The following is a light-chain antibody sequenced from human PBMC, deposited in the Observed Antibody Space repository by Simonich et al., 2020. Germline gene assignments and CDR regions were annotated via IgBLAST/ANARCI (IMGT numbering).Light chain of an antibody. CDR1: QSLLHSNGYNY. CDR2: LES. J-gene: IGKJ1*01. Sequence: DIVMTQSPLSLPVTPVEPASISCRSSQSLLHSNGYNYLDCYLQKPGQSPQLLLYLESKRAYGVPDRFSGSGSGTDFTLKISRVEAEDVGVYYCMQALQTPWTFGQVTKVEIK. CDR3: MQALQTPWT. V-gene: IGKV2-28*01.